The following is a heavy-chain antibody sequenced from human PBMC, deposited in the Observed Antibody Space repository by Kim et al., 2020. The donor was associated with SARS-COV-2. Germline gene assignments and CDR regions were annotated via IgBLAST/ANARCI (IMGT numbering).Heavy chain of an antibody. J-gene: IGHJ6*02. V-gene: IGHV3-30*04. CDR2: ISYDGSNK. D-gene: IGHD3-10*01. Sequence: GGSLRLSCAASGFTFSSYAMHWVRQAPGKGLEWVAVISYDGSNKYYADSVKGRFTISRDNSKNTLYLQMNSLRAEDTAVYYCARDLVVRGVYYYYGMDVWGQGTTVTVSS. CDR1: GFTFSSYA. CDR3: ARDLVVRGVYYYYGMDV.